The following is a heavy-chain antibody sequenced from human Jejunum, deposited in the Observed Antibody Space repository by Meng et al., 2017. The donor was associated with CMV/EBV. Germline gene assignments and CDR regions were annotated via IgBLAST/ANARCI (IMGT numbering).Heavy chain of an antibody. CDR3: ARRVGSGKYYFDY. V-gene: IGHV4-34*01. D-gene: IGHD3-10*01. J-gene: IGHJ4*02. Sequence: CAVYGGSFTGYYCAWLRQPPGKGLEWIGEINYSESINYNPSLKSGVTMSVDTSKNQFSLKLRSVTAADTAVYYCARRVGSGKYYFDYWSQGSLVTVSS. CDR2: INYSESI. CDR1: GGSFTGYY.